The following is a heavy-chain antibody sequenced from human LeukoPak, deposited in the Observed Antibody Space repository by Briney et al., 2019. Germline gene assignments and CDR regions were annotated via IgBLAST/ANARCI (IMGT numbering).Heavy chain of an antibody. CDR2: INIGGTNT. J-gene: IGHJ6*02. CDR3: AKESPGGCDYYSYGSYGMDV. D-gene: IGHD5-18*01. V-gene: IGHV3-11*05. CDR1: GFTFNDYY. Sequence: GGSLRLSCAASGFTFNDYYMSWIRQAPGKGLEWLSYINIGGTNTHYADSVKGRFTISRDNAKNSLYLQMNSLRAEDTALYYCAKESPGGCDYYSYGSYGMDVWAKGPRSPSP.